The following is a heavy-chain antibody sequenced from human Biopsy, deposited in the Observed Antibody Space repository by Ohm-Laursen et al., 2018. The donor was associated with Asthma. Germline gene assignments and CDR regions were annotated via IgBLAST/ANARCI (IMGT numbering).Heavy chain of an antibody. CDR3: ARCQVGYSSGWSLLLKKIYYSGMDV. J-gene: IGHJ6*02. D-gene: IGHD6-19*01. CDR2: IMTVFGTT. V-gene: IGHV1-69*13. CDR1: GGTFSNFA. Sequence: VKISCKAPGGTFSNFAISWVRQAPGQGLEWLRGIMTVFGTTNYAQKFQGRVTITADESTSTAYMEVTSLRSEDTAIYYCARCQVGYSSGWSLLLKKIYYSGMDVWGQGTAVTVSS.